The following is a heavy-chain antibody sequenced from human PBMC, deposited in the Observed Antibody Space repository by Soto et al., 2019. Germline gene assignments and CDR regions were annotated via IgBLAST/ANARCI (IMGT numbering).Heavy chain of an antibody. V-gene: IGHV3-30-3*01. J-gene: IGHJ3*02. CDR2: ISFDGSSQ. D-gene: IGHD6-13*01. CDR1: GFTFSDYA. Sequence: GGSLRLSCAASGFTFSDYAIHWVRQTPGKGLEWLAVISFDGSSQYYADPVKGRFTISRDNSKSTLFLQMDSLRPGDTAVYYCAPRKVGSFNKAAFEIWGQGTMVTVSS. CDR3: APRKVGSFNKAAFEI.